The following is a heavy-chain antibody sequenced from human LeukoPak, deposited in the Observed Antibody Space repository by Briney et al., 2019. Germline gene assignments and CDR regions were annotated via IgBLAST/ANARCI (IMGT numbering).Heavy chain of an antibody. CDR3: ARGPPLRAYYFDY. Sequence: ASVKVSCKASGYTFTGYYMHWVRQAPGQGREWMGWINPNSGGTNYAQKFQGWVTMTRDTSISTAYMELSRLRSDDTAVYYCARGPPLRAYYFDYWGQGTLITVSS. V-gene: IGHV1-2*04. CDR1: GYTFTGYY. J-gene: IGHJ4*02. D-gene: IGHD3-10*01. CDR2: INPNSGGT.